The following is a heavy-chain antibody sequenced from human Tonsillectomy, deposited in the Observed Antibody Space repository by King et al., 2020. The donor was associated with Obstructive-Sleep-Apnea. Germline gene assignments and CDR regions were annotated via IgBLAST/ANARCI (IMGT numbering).Heavy chain of an antibody. CDR1: GDSISTSYY. CDR2: IYYSGST. CDR3: ARGPSLGEEDDY. Sequence: QLQESGPGLVKPSETLSVTCTVSGDSISTSYYWTWIRQPPGKGLEWIGSIYYSGSTYYNPSLKSRVTISVDTSKNQFSLNLNSVTAADTAVYYCARGPSLGEEDDYWGQGTLVTVSS. J-gene: IGHJ4*02. V-gene: IGHV4-39*07. D-gene: IGHD2-21*01.